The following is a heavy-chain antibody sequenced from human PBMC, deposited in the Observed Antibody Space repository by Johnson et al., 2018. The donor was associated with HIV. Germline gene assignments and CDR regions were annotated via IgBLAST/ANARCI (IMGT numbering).Heavy chain of an antibody. Sequence: QVHLVESGGGVVQPGKSLRLSCAASGFTFSSYAIHWVRQAPGKGLEWVAVIWYGGSNKYYADSVKGRFTLSSDNSKNTIYLQMNSLRVEDTAVYYCAKPDYDCWSGYYEYNAFDIWGQGTLVTVSS. CDR3: AKPDYDCWSGYYEYNAFDI. CDR1: GFTFSSYA. D-gene: IGHD3-3*01. J-gene: IGHJ3*02. V-gene: IGHV3-33*06. CDR2: IWYGGSNK.